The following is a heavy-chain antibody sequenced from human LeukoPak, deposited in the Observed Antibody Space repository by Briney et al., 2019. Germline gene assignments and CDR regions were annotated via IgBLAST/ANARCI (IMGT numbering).Heavy chain of an antibody. D-gene: IGHD3-10*01. Sequence: GASVKVSCKASGYAFTSYDISWVRQAPGQGFEWLGWMSPTSGDTGYAEEFQGRVTMTRDISKNTAYMELTGLTSGDTAIYYCARGESALWFGEVNPWGQGTLVAVSS. CDR1: GYAFTSYD. V-gene: IGHV1-8*01. J-gene: IGHJ4*02. CDR3: ARGESALWFGEVNP. CDR2: MSPTSGDT.